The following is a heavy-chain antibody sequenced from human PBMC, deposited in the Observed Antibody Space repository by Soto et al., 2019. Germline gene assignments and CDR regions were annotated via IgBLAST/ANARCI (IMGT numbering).Heavy chain of an antibody. Sequence: SGGSLRLSCAASGFTFSSYSMNWVRQAPGKGLEWVSSISSSSSYIYYADSVKGRFTISRDNAKNSLYLQMNSLRAEDTAVYYCARDSGPMYYDFWSGYLAGYYYYGMDVWGQGTTVTVSS. D-gene: IGHD3-3*01. V-gene: IGHV3-21*01. CDR1: GFTFSSYS. J-gene: IGHJ6*02. CDR3: ARDSGPMYYDFWSGYLAGYYYYGMDV. CDR2: ISSSSSYI.